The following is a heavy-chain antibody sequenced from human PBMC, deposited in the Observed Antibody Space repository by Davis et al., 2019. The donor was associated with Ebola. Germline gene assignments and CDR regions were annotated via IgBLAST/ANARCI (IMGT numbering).Heavy chain of an antibody. Sequence: PGGSLRLSCAASGFTFSSYAMSWVRQAPGKGLEWVAAITGSGRNTYYADSVKGRFTISRDTSKDTVYLQMNSLRAEDTAVYYCAKHTMTVVVIDNFDYWGQGTPVTVSS. CDR3: AKHTMTVVVIDNFDY. J-gene: IGHJ4*02. D-gene: IGHD3-22*01. CDR2: ITGSGRNT. V-gene: IGHV3-23*01. CDR1: GFTFSSYA.